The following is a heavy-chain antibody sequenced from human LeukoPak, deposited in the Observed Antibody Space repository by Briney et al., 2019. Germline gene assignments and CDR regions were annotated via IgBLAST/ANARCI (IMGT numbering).Heavy chain of an antibody. J-gene: IGHJ5*02. D-gene: IGHD2-2*01. V-gene: IGHV3-23*01. CDR3: VNMPACFDP. CDR1: GFTFSTSA. CDR2: INPSGGST. Sequence: GGPLTLSCAACGFTFSTSALGWVRQAPGKGLAWVSSINPSGGSTYYADSGKGRFIISKDNTKSTLYLHINTLRAEDPAVYYCVNMPACFDPWGHGTLVTVSS.